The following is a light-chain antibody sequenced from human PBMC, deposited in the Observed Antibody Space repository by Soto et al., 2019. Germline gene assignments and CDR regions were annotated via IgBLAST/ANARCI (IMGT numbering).Light chain of an antibody. CDR3: AAWDDSLNGFYV. CDR2: SNN. CDR1: SSNIGSNT. J-gene: IGLJ1*01. V-gene: IGLV1-44*01. Sequence: QSVLTQPPSASGTPGQRVTISCSGSSSNIGSNTVNWYQQLPGTAPKLLIYSNNQWPSGVPDRFSGSKSGTSASLAISGLQSEDEADYYCAAWDDSLNGFYVFGTGTSHRP.